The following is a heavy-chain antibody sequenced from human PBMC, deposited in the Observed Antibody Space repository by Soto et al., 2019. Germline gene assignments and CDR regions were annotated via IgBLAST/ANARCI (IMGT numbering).Heavy chain of an antibody. J-gene: IGHJ3*02. CDR3: ARARIVVVPVAIDM. CDR2: INHSGST. CDR1: GGSFSGYY. V-gene: IGHV4-34*01. D-gene: IGHD2-2*01. Sequence: PSETLSLTCAVYGGSFSGYYWSWIRPPPGKGLEWIGEINHSGSTNYNPSLKSRVTISVDTSKNQFSLKLRSVTAADTAVYYCARARIVVVPVAIDMWGQGTMVTVS.